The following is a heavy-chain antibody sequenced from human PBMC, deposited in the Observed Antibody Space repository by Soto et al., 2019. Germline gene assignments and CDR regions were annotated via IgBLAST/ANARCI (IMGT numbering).Heavy chain of an antibody. J-gene: IGHJ5*02. CDR3: ARDFSPLPYCSGGSCYSSVWWFDP. Sequence: SETLSLTCTVSGGSISSYYWSWIRQPPGKGLEWIGYIYYSGSTNYNPSLKSRVTISVDTSKNQFSLKLSSVTAADTAVYYCARDFSPLPYCSGGSCYSSVWWFDPWGQGTLVTVSS. CDR2: IYYSGST. V-gene: IGHV4-59*01. D-gene: IGHD2-15*01. CDR1: GGSISSYY.